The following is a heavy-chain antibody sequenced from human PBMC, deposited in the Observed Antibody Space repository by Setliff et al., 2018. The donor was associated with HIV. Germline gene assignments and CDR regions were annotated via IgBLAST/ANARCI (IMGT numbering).Heavy chain of an antibody. D-gene: IGHD3-22*01. V-gene: IGHV4-38-2*02. CDR3: VRVSSSGYYGEGAFDI. CDR2: IYNTGGT. Sequence: SETLSLTCSVSGDSITRGSYWGWVRQPPGKGLEWLGHIYNTGGTYDNPTLKSQVTISVDTSKNQFSLERTSVTAADTAVFYCVRVSSSGYYGEGAFDIWGQGTVVTV. CDR1: GDSITRGSY. J-gene: IGHJ3*02.